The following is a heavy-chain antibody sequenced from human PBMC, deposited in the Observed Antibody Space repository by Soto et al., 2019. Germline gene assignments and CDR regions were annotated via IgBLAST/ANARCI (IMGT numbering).Heavy chain of an antibody. D-gene: IGHD3-22*01. V-gene: IGHV3-53*01. Sequence: PGGSLRLSCAASGFTVSSNYMSWVRQAPGKGLEWVSVIYSGGSTYYADSVKGRFTISRDNSKNTLYLQMNSLRAEDTAVYYCARVYYDSSGYYHRPEYFQHWGQGTLVTVSS. J-gene: IGHJ1*01. CDR1: GFTVSSNY. CDR3: ARVYYDSSGYYHRPEYFQH. CDR2: IYSGGST.